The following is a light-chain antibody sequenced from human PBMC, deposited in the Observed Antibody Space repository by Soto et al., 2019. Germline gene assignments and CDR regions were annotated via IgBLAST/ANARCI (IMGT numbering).Light chain of an antibody. CDR1: QSLVYSDGNTY. V-gene: IGKV1-5*03. Sequence: MTQSPLSLPVTLGQPAPISCRASQSLVYSDGNTYLNWYHQRPGKAPKLLIYKASTLKSGVPSRFSGSGSGTEFTLTISSLQPDDFATYYCQHYNSYSEAFGQGTRLEIK. CDR3: QHYNSYSEA. CDR2: KAS. J-gene: IGKJ5*01.